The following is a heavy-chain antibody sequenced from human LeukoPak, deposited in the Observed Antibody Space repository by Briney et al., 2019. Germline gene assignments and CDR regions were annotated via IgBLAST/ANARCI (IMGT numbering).Heavy chain of an antibody. CDR1: GGSISSGSYY. CDR2: IYTSGST. V-gene: IGHV4-61*02. CDR3: ASGFMTTRTGYFDY. D-gene: IGHD4-11*01. Sequence: PSQTLSLTCTVSGGSISSGSYYWSWIRQPAGKGLEWIGRIYTSGSTNYNPSLKSRVTISVDTSKNQFSLKLGSVTAADTAVYYCASGFMTTRTGYFDYWGQGTLVTVSS. J-gene: IGHJ4*02.